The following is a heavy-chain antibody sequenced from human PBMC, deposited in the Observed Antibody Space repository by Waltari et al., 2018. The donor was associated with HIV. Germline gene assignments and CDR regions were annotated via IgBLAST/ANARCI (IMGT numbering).Heavy chain of an antibody. J-gene: IGHJ2*01. V-gene: IGHV4-61*02. CDR2: VYTSGSA. CDR1: GGSITSGDHS. CDR3: ARGLDILTGHYHWFLDV. D-gene: IGHD3-9*01. Sequence: QVQLQESGPGLVKPSQPLSLTCTVSGGSITSGDHSDTWIRQPAGKGLEWMGRVYTSGSANYNPSLRSRVTMSLDTSKNQFSLKLTSVTAADTAVYYCARGLDILTGHYHWFLDVWGRGTLVTVSS.